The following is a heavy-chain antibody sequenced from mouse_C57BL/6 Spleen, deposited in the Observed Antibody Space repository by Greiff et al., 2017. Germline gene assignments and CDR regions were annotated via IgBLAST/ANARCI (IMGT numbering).Heavy chain of an antibody. CDR3: ARWGTGPYAMDY. D-gene: IGHD4-1*01. CDR2: IDPSDSYT. Sequence: QVQLQQPGAELVKPGASVKLSCKASGYTFTSYWMQWVKQRPGQGLEWIGEIDPSDSYTNYNQKFKGKATLTVDTSASTAYRQLSSLTSGDSAVYYCARWGTGPYAMDYWGQGTSVTVSS. CDR1: GYTFTSYW. J-gene: IGHJ4*01. V-gene: IGHV1-50*01.